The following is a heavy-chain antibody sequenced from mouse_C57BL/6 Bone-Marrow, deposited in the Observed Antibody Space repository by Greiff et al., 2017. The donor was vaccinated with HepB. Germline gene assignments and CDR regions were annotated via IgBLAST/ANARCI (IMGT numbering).Heavy chain of an antibody. CDR1: GYTFTDYN. V-gene: IGHV1-18*01. Sequence: EVKLQQSGPELVKPGASVKIPCKASGYTFTDYNMDWVKQSHGKSLEWIGDINPNNGGTIYNQKFKGKATLTVDKSSSTAYMELRSLTSEDTAVYYCASSTMITDYYAMDYGGQGTSVTVSS. J-gene: IGHJ4*01. CDR3: ASSTMITDYYAMDY. D-gene: IGHD2-4*01. CDR2: INPNNGGT.